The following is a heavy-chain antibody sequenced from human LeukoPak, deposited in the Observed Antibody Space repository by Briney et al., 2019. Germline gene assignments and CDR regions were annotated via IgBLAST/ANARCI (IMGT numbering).Heavy chain of an antibody. J-gene: IGHJ4*02. CDR3: ARVGYTSGCDH. V-gene: IGHV1-18*01. Sequence: ASVRVSCKASGYIFTSYGIGWVRQAPGQGLEWMGWISLYNGNTNYVQRLQGRVTMTTDTPTNTVHMELRSLRSDDAAVYYCARVGYTSGCDHWGQGTLVTVSS. D-gene: IGHD3-3*01. CDR2: ISLYNGNT. CDR1: GYIFTSYG.